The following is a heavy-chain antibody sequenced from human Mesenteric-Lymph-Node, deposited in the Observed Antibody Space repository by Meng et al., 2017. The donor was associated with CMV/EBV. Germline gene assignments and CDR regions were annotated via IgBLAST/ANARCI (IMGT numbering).Heavy chain of an antibody. CDR2: ISSSSSYI. J-gene: IGHJ3*02. D-gene: IGHD2-2*01. CDR3: AREGLRYCSSTSCYRGGRSAFDI. Sequence: GESLKISCAASGFTFSSYSMNWVRQAPGKGLEWVSSISSSSSYIYYADSVKGRFTISRDNAKNSLYLQMNSLRAEDTAVYYCAREGLRYCSSTSCYRGGRSAFDIWGQGTMVTVSS. CDR1: GFTFSSYS. V-gene: IGHV3-21*01.